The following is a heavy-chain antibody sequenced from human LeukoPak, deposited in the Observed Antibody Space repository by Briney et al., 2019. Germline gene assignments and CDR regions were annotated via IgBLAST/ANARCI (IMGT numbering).Heavy chain of an antibody. CDR3: ARYSGSHYAFDI. CDR1: GGSISSSSYY. V-gene: IGHV4-39*01. CDR2: IYYSGST. Sequence: SETLSLTCTVSGGSISSSSYYWGWIRQPPGKGLEWIGSIYYSGSTYYNPSLKSRVTISVDTSKNQFSLKLSSVTAADTAVYYCARYSGSHYAFDIWGQGTMVTVSS. J-gene: IGHJ3*02. D-gene: IGHD1-26*01.